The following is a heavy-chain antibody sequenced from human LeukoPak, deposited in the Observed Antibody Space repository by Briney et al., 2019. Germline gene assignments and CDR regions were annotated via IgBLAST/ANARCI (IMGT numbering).Heavy chain of an antibody. Sequence: PGGSLRLSCAASGFTFSSYAMSWVRQAPGKGLEWVSAISGSGGSTYYADSVKGRFTISRDNSKNTLHLQMNSLRADDTAVYYCVKDRWSGSTSCYDYWGQGTLVTVSS. V-gene: IGHV3-23*01. D-gene: IGHD2-2*01. J-gene: IGHJ4*02. CDR1: GFTFSSYA. CDR2: ISGSGGST. CDR3: VKDRWSGSTSCYDY.